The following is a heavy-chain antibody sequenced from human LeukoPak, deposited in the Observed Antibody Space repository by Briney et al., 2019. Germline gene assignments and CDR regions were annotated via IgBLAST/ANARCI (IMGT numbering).Heavy chain of an antibody. CDR2: IYYSGST. Sequence: SETLSLTCTVSGGSISSSSYYWGWIRQPPGKGLEWIGSIYYSGSTYYNPSLKSRVTISVDTSKNQFSLKRSSVTAADTAVYYCARVYGDYVRNVNYFDYWGQGTLVTVSS. D-gene: IGHD4-17*01. J-gene: IGHJ4*02. CDR3: ARVYGDYVRNVNYFDY. V-gene: IGHV4-39*07. CDR1: GGSISSSSYY.